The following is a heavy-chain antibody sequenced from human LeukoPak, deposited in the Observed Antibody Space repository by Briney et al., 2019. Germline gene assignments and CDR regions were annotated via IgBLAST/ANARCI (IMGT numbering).Heavy chain of an antibody. CDR1: GYTFTSYY. V-gene: IGHV1-69*13. J-gene: IGHJ4*02. CDR2: IIPIFGTA. D-gene: IGHD3-22*01. CDR3: ARERAMHDSSGYYLYFDY. Sequence: GASVKVSCKASGYTFTSYYMHWVRQAPGQGLEWMGGIIPIFGTANYAQKFQGRVTITADESTSTAYMELSSLRSEDTAVYYCARERAMHDSSGYYLYFDYWGQGTLVTVSS.